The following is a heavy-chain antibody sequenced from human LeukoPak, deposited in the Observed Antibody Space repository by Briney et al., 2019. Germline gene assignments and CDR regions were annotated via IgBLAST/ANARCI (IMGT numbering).Heavy chain of an antibody. J-gene: IGHJ4*02. CDR2: IIPIFGTA. D-gene: IGHD3-22*01. V-gene: IGHV1-69*01. CDR1: GGTFSSYA. CDR3: ARDLYYYDSGGPVDY. Sequence: SVKVSCKASGGTFSSYAISWVRQAPGQGLEWMGGIIPIFGTANYAQKFQGRVTITADESTSTAYMELSSLRSEDTAVYYCARDLYYYDSGGPVDYWGQGTLVTVSS.